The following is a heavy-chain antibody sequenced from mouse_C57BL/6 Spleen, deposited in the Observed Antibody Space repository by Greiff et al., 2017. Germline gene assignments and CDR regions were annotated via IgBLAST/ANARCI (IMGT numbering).Heavy chain of an antibody. CDR2: INPNNGGT. CDR1: GYTFTDYY. CDR3: AIYSNYGHYFDY. V-gene: IGHV1-26*01. D-gene: IGHD2-5*01. J-gene: IGHJ2*01. Sequence: EVQLQQSGPELVKPGASVKISCKASGYTFTDYYMNWVKQSHGKSLEWIGDINPNNGGTSYNQKFKGKATLTVDKSSSTAYMELRSLTSEDSAVYYRAIYSNYGHYFDYWGQGTTLTVSS.